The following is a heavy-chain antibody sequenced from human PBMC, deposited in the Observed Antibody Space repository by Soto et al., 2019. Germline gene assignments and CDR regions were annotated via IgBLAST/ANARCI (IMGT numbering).Heavy chain of an antibody. CDR3: ARDRYDYVWGSSLIEY. Sequence: PGGSLRLSCAASGFTFSSYAMHWVRQAPGKGLEWVAVISYDGSNKYYADSVKGRFTISRDNSKNTLYLQMNSLRAEDTAVYYCARDRYDYVWGSSLIEYWGQGTLVTVSS. J-gene: IGHJ4*02. D-gene: IGHD3-16*01. CDR1: GFTFSSYA. V-gene: IGHV3-30-3*01. CDR2: ISYDGSNK.